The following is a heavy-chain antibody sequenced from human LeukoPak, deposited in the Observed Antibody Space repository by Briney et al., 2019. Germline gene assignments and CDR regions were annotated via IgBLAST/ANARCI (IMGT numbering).Heavy chain of an antibody. CDR1: GYTFTGYY. D-gene: IGHD3-22*01. CDR3: AVYYYDSSGYMS. J-gene: IGHJ4*02. Sequence: EASVKVSCKASGYTFTGYYMHWVRQAPGQGLEWMGGIIPIFGTANYAQKFQGRVTITTDESTSTAYMELSSLRSEDTAVYYCAVYYYDSSGYMSWGQGTLVTVSS. V-gene: IGHV1-69*05. CDR2: IIPIFGTA.